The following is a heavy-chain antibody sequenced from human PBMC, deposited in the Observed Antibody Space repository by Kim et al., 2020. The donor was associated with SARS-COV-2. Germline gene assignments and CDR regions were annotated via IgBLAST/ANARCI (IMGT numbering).Heavy chain of an antibody. CDR2: IYYSGST. Sequence: SETLSLTCTVSGGSISSSSYYWGWIRQPPGKGLEWIGSIYYSGSTYYNPSLKSRVTISVDTSKNQFSLKLSSVTAADTAVYYCARLLSYQWLAKGGGWGQGTLVTVPS. CDR3: ARLLSYQWLAKGGG. J-gene: IGHJ4*02. V-gene: IGHV4-39*01. D-gene: IGHD6-19*01. CDR1: GGSISSSSYY.